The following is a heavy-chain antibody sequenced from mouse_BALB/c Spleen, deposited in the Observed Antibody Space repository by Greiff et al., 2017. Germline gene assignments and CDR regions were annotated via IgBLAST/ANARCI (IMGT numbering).Heavy chain of an antibody. J-gene: IGHJ4*01. V-gene: IGHV5-12-2*01. CDR2: ISNGGGST. D-gene: IGHD1-1*01. Sequence: EVMLVESGGGLVQPGGSLKLSCAASGFTFSSYTMSWVRQTPEKRLEWVAYISNGGGSTDYPDTVKGRFTISRDNAKNTLYLQMSSLKSEDTAMYYCARVITTVVEGAMDYWGQGTSVTVSS. CDR3: ARVITTVVEGAMDY. CDR1: GFTFSSYT.